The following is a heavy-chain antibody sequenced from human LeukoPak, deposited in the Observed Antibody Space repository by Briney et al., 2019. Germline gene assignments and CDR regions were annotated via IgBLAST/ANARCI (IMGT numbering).Heavy chain of an antibody. CDR3: AKGYVGSGWYEYYFDY. V-gene: IGHV3-23*01. CDR2: ISGSGGST. Sequence: GGSLRLSCAACGFTFSSYAMSCVRQALGKGLEWVSAISGSGGSTYYADSVKGRFTISRDNSKNTLYLQMNSLRAEDTAVYYCAKGYVGSGWYEYYFDYWGQGTLVTVSS. J-gene: IGHJ4*02. CDR1: GFTFSSYA. D-gene: IGHD6-19*01.